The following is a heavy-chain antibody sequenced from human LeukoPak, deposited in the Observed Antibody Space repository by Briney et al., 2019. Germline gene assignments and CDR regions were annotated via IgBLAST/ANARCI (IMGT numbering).Heavy chain of an antibody. CDR2: IRYDGSNK. D-gene: IGHD1-26*01. Sequence: PGGSLRLSCAVSGFTVSSNYMSWVRKAPGKGLEWVAFIRYDGSNKYYADSVKGRFTISRDNSKNTLYLQMNSLRAEDMAVFYCAKDRSGSYSQGLDYWGQGTLVTVSS. CDR1: GFTVSSNY. J-gene: IGHJ4*02. CDR3: AKDRSGSYSQGLDY. V-gene: IGHV3-30*02.